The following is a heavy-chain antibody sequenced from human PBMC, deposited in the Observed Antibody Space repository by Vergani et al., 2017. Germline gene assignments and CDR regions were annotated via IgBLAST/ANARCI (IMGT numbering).Heavy chain of an antibody. V-gene: IGHV3-7*01. Sequence: EVQLVESGGGLVQPGGSLRLSCAASGFTFSSYWMSWVRQAPGKGLEWVANIKQDGSEKYYVDSVKGRFTISRDNAKNSLYLKMNSLRAADTAVYYCARMRIAVAGTPYYFYCWGQGRLVTVSS. CDR3: ARMRIAVAGTPYYFYC. CDR2: IKQDGSEK. D-gene: IGHD6-19*01. J-gene: IGHJ4*02. CDR1: GFTFSSYW.